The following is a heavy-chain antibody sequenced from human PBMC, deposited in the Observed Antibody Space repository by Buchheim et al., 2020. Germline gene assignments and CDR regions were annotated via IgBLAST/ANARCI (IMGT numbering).Heavy chain of an antibody. CDR3: ATETYYYDPEGWRPFDS. J-gene: IGHJ4*02. V-gene: IGHV3-66*01. D-gene: IGHD3-22*01. CDR1: GFTVSNYY. Sequence: EVHLVESGGGLVQPGGSLRLSCAASGFTVSNYYVSWVRQAPGKGLEWVSVIFSGGSTYYTGALEGRFTISRDSFRNIIYLQMHNLRVEDTAVYYCATETYYYDPEGWRPFDSWGQGT. CDR2: IFSGGST.